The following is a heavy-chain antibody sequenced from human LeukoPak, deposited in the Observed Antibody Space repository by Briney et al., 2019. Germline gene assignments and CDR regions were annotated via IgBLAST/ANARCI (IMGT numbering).Heavy chain of an antibody. CDR1: GFTVSSNY. Sequence: NAGGSLRLSCAASGFTVSSNYMSWVRQPPGKGLEWIGSIYYSGSTCYNPSLKSRVTISVDTSKNQFSLKLSSVTAADTAVYYCARDLMVRGVPYYYGMDVWGQGTTVTVSS. CDR2: IYYSGST. V-gene: IGHV4-39*07. J-gene: IGHJ6*02. D-gene: IGHD3-10*01. CDR3: ARDLMVRGVPYYYGMDV.